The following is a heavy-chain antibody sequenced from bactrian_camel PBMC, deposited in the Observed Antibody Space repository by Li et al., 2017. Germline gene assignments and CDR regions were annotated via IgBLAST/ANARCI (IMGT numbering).Heavy chain of an antibody. V-gene: IGHV3S31*01. D-gene: IGHD5*01. J-gene: IGHJ4*01. CDR3: AKETHGLPSD. CDR1: GFIFSRSS. Sequence: VQLVESGGGLVQPGGSLRLSCEASGFIFSRSSMGWVRQAPGKGLEWVSTITSVGSSTYYADSVKGRFTISRDNAKNTLYLQLNSLKTEDTAMYYCAKETHGLPSDWGQGTQVTVS. CDR2: ITSVGSST.